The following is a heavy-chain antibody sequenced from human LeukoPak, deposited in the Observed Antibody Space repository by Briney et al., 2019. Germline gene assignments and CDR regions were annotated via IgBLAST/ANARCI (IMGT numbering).Heavy chain of an antibody. CDR1: GGSISSSSYY. J-gene: IGHJ4*02. CDR2: IYYSGST. D-gene: IGHD4-11*01. V-gene: IGHV4-39*01. Sequence: PSETLSLTCTVSGGSISSSSYYWGWIRQPPGKGLEWIGSIYYSGSTYYNPSLKSRVTISVDTSKNQFSLKLSSVTAADTAVYYCARAGKNSNYPYWGQGTLVTVSS. CDR3: ARAGKNSNYPY.